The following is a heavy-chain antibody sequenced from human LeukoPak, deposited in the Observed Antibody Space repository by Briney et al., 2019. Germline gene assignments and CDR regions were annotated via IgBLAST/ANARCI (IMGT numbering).Heavy chain of an antibody. CDR3: VQEGPRGLAFDV. CDR2: ISGSGGGT. J-gene: IGHJ3*01. V-gene: IGHV3-23*01. CDR1: GVTFSSYV. Sequence: PGGSLRLSCEASGVTFSSYVMSWVRQAPGKGPEWVSGISGSGGGTYYADFVKGRFATSRDNSKNTLYLQMNSLRAEDSAVYYCVQEGPRGLAFDVWGQGTKVTVSS.